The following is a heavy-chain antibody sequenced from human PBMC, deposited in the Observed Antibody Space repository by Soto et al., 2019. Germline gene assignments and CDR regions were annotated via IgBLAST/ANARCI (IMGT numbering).Heavy chain of an antibody. CDR2: TYYRSKWYY. J-gene: IGHJ4*01. D-gene: IGHD1-26*01. V-gene: IGHV6-1*01. CDR1: GDSVSSNSAG. CDR3: ARGEQYSGRIFDY. Sequence: SQALSLPFVITGDSVSSNSAGCSLVRHSPSRGLEWLGRTYYRSKWYYEYAVSVRGRITINPDTSKNQYSLQLNSVTPEGTAVYFCARGEQYSGRIFDYWGQGTLVTVSS.